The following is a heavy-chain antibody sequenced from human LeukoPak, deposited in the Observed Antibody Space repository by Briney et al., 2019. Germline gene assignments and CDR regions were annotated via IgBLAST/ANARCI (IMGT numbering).Heavy chain of an antibody. D-gene: IGHD3-22*01. CDR2: IYYSGST. V-gene: IGHV4-59*08. CDR1: GGSISSYY. Sequence: SETLSLTCTVSGGSISSYYWSWTRQPPGKGLEWIGYIYYSGSTNYNPSLKSRVTISVDTSKNQFSLKLSSVTAADTAVYYCARHVYYYDSSGFDYWGQGTLVTVSS. CDR3: ARHVYYYDSSGFDY. J-gene: IGHJ4*02.